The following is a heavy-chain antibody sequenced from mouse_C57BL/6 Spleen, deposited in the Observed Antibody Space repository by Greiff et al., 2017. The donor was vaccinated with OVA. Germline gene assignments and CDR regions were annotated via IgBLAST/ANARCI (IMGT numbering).Heavy chain of an antibody. D-gene: IGHD2-1*01. J-gene: IGHJ4*01. Sequence: VQLQQSGAELVKPGASVKLSCKASGYTFTSYWMHWVKQRPGQGLEWIGMIHPNSGSTNYNEKFKSKATLTVDKSSSTAYMQLSSLTSEDSAVYYCARGKIYPSMDYWGQGTSVTVSS. V-gene: IGHV1-64*01. CDR3: ARGKIYPSMDY. CDR2: IHPNSGST. CDR1: GYTFTSYW.